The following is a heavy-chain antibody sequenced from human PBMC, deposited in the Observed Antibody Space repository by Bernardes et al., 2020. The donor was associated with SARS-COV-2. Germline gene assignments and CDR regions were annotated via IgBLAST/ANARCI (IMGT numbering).Heavy chain of an antibody. V-gene: IGHV3-13*01. Sequence: GGSLRLSCAASGFIFSSYDMHWVRQVTGKGLEWVSAITTASDTYYPDSVKGRFTISRDNAKNTLYLQMNSLRAEDTAVYYCARPYDFWSGYYERYYFDYWGQGTLVTVSS. J-gene: IGHJ4*02. CDR1: GFIFSSYD. CDR3: ARPYDFWSGYYERYYFDY. D-gene: IGHD3-3*01. CDR2: ITTASDT.